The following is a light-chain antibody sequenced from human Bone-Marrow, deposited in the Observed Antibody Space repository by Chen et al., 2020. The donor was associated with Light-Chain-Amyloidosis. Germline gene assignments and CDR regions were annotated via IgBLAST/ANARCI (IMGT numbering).Light chain of an antibody. V-gene: IGLV2-14*03. J-gene: IGLJ1*01. CDR1: SSDVGGYNC. Sequence: QSALTQHASVSGSPGQSITIPCTGTSSDVGGYNCVSWYQQHPAKAPKLMIYDVTNRPSAISNRFSGSKSGNTASLTISGLQAEDEADYYCSSCTSSNTLVFGSGTKVTVL. CDR2: DVT. CDR3: SSCTSSNTLV.